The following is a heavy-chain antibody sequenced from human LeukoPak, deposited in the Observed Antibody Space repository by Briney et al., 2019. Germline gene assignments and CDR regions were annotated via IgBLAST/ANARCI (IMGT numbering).Heavy chain of an antibody. V-gene: IGHV3-23*01. CDR2: ISGSGGST. CDR3: AADSSGYDYAFDI. CDR1: GFTFSSYA. D-gene: IGHD3-22*01. J-gene: IGHJ3*02. Sequence: GGSLRLSCAASGFTFSSYAMSWVRQAPGKGLEWVSAISGSGGSTYYADSVKGRFTISRVNSKNTLYLQMNSLRAEDTAVYYCAADSSGYDYAFDIWGQGTMVTVSS.